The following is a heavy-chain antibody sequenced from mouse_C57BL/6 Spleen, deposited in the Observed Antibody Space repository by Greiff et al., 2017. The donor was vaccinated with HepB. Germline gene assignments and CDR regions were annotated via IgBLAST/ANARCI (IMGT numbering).Heavy chain of an antibody. V-gene: IGHV1-80*01. D-gene: IGHD2-3*01. CDR2: IYPGDGDT. Sequence: QVHVKQSGAELVKPGASVKISCKASGYAFSSYWMNWVKQRPGKGLEWIGQIYPGDGDTNYNGKFKGKATLTADKSSSTAYMQLSSLTSEDSAVYFCARLAYDGYSLFDYWGQGTTLTVSS. J-gene: IGHJ2*01. CDR1: GYAFSSYW. CDR3: ARLAYDGYSLFDY.